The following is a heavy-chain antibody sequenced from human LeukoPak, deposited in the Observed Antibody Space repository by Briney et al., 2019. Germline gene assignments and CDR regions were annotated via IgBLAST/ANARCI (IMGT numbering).Heavy chain of an antibody. V-gene: IGHV4-39*07. CDR1: GGSISSRSYY. Sequence: SETLSLTCTVSGGSISSRSYYWGWIRQPPGKGLEWIGTIYYSGTTNYNPSLKSRVTISVDTSKNQFSLKLSSVTAADTAVYYCARDQDWGAFDIWGQGTMVTVSS. CDR3: ARDQDWGAFDI. CDR2: IYYSGTT. J-gene: IGHJ3*02. D-gene: IGHD3/OR15-3a*01.